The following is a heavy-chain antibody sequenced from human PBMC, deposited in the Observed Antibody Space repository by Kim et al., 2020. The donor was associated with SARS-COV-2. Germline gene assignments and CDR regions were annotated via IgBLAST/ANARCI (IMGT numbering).Heavy chain of an antibody. Sequence: GGSLRLSCAASGFTFSSYGMHWVRQAPGKGLEWVAVIWYDGSNKYYADSVKGRFTISRDNSKNTLYLQMNSLRAEDTAVYYCARVFGDFWSGYHDAFDIWGQGTIVTVS. CDR1: GFTFSSYG. CDR2: IWYDGSNK. CDR3: ARVFGDFWSGYHDAFDI. V-gene: IGHV3-33*01. J-gene: IGHJ3*02. D-gene: IGHD3-3*01.